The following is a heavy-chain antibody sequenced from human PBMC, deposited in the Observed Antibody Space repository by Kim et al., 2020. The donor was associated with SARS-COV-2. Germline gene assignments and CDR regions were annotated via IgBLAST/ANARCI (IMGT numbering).Heavy chain of an antibody. V-gene: IGHV3-30-3*01. J-gene: IGHJ4*02. CDR2: ISYDGSNK. D-gene: IGHD3-9*01. CDR1: GFTFSSYA. CDR3: ARDLSGYKDY. Sequence: GGSLRLSCAASGFTFSSYAMHWVRQAPGKGLEWVAVISYDGSNKFYADSVKGRFTISRDNSKNTLYLQMNSLRAEDTAVYYCARDLSGYKDYWGQGTLVTVSS.